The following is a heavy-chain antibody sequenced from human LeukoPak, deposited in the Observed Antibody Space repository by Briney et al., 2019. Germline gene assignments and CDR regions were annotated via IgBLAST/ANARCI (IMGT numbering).Heavy chain of an antibody. CDR1: GGTFSSYA. CDR3: ARVRLRGDSTNYMDV. V-gene: IGHV1-69*05. Sequence: ASVKVSCKASGGTFSSYAISWVRQAPGQGLEWMGRIIPIFGTANYAQKFQGRVTITTDESTSTAYMELSSLRSEDTAVYYCARVRLRGDSTNYMDVWGKGTTVTVSS. J-gene: IGHJ6*03. D-gene: IGHD1-1*01. CDR2: IIPIFGTA.